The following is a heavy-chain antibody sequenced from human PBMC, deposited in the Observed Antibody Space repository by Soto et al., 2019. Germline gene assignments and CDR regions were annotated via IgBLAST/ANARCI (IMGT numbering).Heavy chain of an antibody. CDR1: GFTFSNAW. Sequence: KSGGSLRLSCAASGFTFSNAWMSWVRQAPGKGLEWVGRIKSKTDGGTTDYAAPVKGGFTISRDDSKNTLYLQMNSLKTEDTAVYYCTTGAPYCSGGSCYSYDAFDIWGQGTMVTVSS. V-gene: IGHV3-15*01. D-gene: IGHD2-15*01. CDR2: IKSKTDGGTT. CDR3: TTGAPYCSGGSCYSYDAFDI. J-gene: IGHJ3*02.